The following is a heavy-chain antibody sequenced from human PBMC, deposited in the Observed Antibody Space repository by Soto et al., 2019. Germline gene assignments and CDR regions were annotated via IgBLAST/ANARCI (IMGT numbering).Heavy chain of an antibody. Sequence: GESLKISCKGSGYSFTNYWIGWVRQMPGKGLECMGIIYPGDSDTRYSPSFQGQVTISADKSISTAYLQWSSLKASDTAIYYCARSGTAGGDWFDPWGQGTLVTV. J-gene: IGHJ5*02. D-gene: IGHD1-26*01. CDR1: GYSFTNYW. CDR3: ARSGTAGGDWFDP. CDR2: IYPGDSDT. V-gene: IGHV5-51*01.